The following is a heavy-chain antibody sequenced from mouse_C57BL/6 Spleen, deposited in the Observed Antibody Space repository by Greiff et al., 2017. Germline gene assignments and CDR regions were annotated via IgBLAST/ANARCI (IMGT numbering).Heavy chain of an antibody. CDR3: TTYSKDAMDY. CDR1: GFNIKDYY. Sequence: EVQLQQSGAELVRPGASVKLSCTASGFNIKDYYMHWVKQRPEQGLEWIGRIDPEDGDTEYAPKFQGKDTMTADTSSNTAYLQLSSLTSEDTAVYYCTTYSKDAMDYWGQGTSVTVSS. J-gene: IGHJ4*01. V-gene: IGHV14-1*01. D-gene: IGHD2-5*01. CDR2: IDPEDGDT.